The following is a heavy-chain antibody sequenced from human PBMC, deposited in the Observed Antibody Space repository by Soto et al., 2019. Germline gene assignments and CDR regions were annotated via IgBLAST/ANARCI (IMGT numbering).Heavy chain of an antibody. CDR3: ARAEPYCSSTSCYLFDNYYYYYYMDV. J-gene: IGHJ6*03. CDR1: GDSVSSNSAA. V-gene: IGHV6-1*01. D-gene: IGHD2-2*01. Sequence: PSQTLSLTCAISGDSVSSNSAAWNWIRQSPSRGLEWLGRTYYRSKWYNDYAVSVKSRITINPDTSKNQFSLQLNSVTPEDTAVYYCARAEPYCSSTSCYLFDNYYYYYYMDVWGKGTTVTVSS. CDR2: TYYRSKWYN.